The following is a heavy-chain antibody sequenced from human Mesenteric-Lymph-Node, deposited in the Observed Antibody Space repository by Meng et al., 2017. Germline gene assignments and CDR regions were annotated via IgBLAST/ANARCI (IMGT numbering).Heavy chain of an antibody. V-gene: IGHV4-39*01. Sequence: QLQLQESGPGLVKPAETLPLTCIISGVSISSNTHYWGWIRQSPGKGLEWIGSLFYSGSTYYNPSLKSRLTMSVDTSNNQFSLKLSSVTAADTAVYYCGRQYGDYRGTLDYWGQGTLVTVSS. CDR3: GRQYGDYRGTLDY. CDR1: GVSISSNTHY. D-gene: IGHD4-17*01. J-gene: IGHJ4*02. CDR2: LFYSGST.